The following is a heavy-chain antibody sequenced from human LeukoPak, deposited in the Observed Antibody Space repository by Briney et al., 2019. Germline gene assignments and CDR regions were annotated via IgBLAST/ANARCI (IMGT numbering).Heavy chain of an antibody. D-gene: IGHD2-8*02. J-gene: IGHJ6*03. CDR2: VSGSAGRT. Sequence: GGSLSLSCAASGFTFSSFAMTWVRQAPGKGLEWVSTVSGSAGRTDYADSVKGRFTISRDNLKNTLYLQMNGLRAEDTAVYYCAKNRGHCVDGVCHNYYYMDVWGRGTTVTVSS. CDR1: GFTFSSFA. V-gene: IGHV3-23*01. CDR3: AKNRGHCVDGVCHNYYYMDV.